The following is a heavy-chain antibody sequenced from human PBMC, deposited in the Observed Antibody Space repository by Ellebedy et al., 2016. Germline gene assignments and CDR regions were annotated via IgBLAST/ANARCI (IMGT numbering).Heavy chain of an antibody. V-gene: IGHV5-51*01. D-gene: IGHD3-10*01. CDR2: IYPGDSDT. CDR3: ARCDYGSGRYGYGMDV. J-gene: IGHJ6*02. CDR1: GYSFTSYW. Sequence: GESLKISXKGSGYSFTSYWIGWVRQMPGKGLEWMGIIYPGDSDTRYSPSFQGQVTISADKSISTAYLQWSSLKASDTAMYYCARCDYGSGRYGYGMDVWGQGTTVTVSS.